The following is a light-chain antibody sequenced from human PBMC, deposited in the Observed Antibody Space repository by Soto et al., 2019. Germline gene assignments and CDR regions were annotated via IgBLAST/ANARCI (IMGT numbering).Light chain of an antibody. V-gene: IGLV1-44*01. CDR3: ATWDEGLNLLYV. J-gene: IGLJ1*01. Sequence: QSALTQPRSASGTPGQRVTISCSGDSXSIERNTVSWYQQLPGMAPKLLIYLNSRRPSGVPDRFSGSKSGTSASLAISGLQSEDEAEYYCATWDEGLNLLYVFGTGTKVILL. CDR2: LNS. CDR1: SXSIERNT.